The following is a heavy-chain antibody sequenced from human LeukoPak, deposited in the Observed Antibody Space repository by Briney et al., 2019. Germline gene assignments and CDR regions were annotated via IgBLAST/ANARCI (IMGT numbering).Heavy chain of an antibody. CDR2: ISYDGSNK. V-gene: IGHV3-30*03. J-gene: IGHJ4*02. D-gene: IGHD4-17*01. Sequence: TGGSLRLSCSASGFTFSTYWMSWVRQAPGKGLEWVAVISYDGSNKYYADSVKGRFTISRDNSKNTLYLQMNSLRAEDTAVYYCARGTVTTLFDYWGQGTLVTVSS. CDR1: GFTFSTYW. CDR3: ARGTVTTLFDY.